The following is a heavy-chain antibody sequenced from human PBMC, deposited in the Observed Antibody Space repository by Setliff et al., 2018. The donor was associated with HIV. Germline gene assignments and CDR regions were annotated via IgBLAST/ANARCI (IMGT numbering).Heavy chain of an antibody. D-gene: IGHD6-13*01. V-gene: IGHV3-23*01. CDR1: GFLFNTYG. CDR2: ISGSGGST. CDR3: VKDKGYSSSPKYNAGDY. Sequence: GGSLRLSCAASGFLFNTYGMNWVRPAPGKGLEWVSGISGSGGSTYYADYVKGRFTISRDNSKYTLSLQMNSLRAEDTAIYYCVKDKGYSSSPKYNAGDYWGQGTLVTVSS. J-gene: IGHJ4*02.